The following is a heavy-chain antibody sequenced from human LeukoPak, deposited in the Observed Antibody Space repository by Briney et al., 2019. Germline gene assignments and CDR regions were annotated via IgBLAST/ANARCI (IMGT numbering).Heavy chain of an antibody. CDR1: GGTFSSYA. J-gene: IGHJ4*02. CDR2: IIPIFGTA. V-gene: IGHV1-69*05. Sequence: SVKVSCKASGGTFSSYAISWVRQAPGQGLEWMGGIIPIFGTANYAQKFQGRVTITTDESTSTAYMELSSLRSEDTAVYYCARLRPHNYFDYWGREPWSPSPQ. CDR3: ARLRPHNYFDY.